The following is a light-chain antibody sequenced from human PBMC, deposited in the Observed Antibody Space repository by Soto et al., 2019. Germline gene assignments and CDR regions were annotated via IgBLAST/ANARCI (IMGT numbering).Light chain of an antibody. Sequence: EIVMTQSPATLSVSPGERATLSCRASQSVSSNLAWYQQKPGQAPRLLIYGASTRATGIPAGFSGSGSGTEFTLNISSLQSEDFAVYYCQQYNNWPFPSWTFGQGTKVEIK. CDR2: GAS. J-gene: IGKJ1*01. V-gene: IGKV3-15*01. CDR1: QSVSSN. CDR3: QQYNNWPFPSWT.